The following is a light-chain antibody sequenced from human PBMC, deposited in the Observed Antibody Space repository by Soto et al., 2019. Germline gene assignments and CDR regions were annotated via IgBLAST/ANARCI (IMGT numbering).Light chain of an antibody. V-gene: IGLV1-40*01. Sequence: QSVLTQPPSVSGAPGQRVTISCTGSSSNIGAGYDVQWYQQVPGTAPKLLISNSINRPSGVPHRFSGSRSDTSASLAITGIQADAAADYSCPSYDGSLSGCVFGGATKLTVL. J-gene: IGLJ3*02. CDR1: SSNIGAGYD. CDR2: NSI. CDR3: PSYDGSLSGCV.